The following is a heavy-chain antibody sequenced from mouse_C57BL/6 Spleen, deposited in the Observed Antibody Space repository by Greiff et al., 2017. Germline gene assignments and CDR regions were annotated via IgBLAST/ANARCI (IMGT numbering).Heavy chain of an antibody. CDR1: GFSFTTYA. Sequence: EVQGVESGGGLVQPKGSLKLSCAASGFSFTTYAMNWVRQAPGKGLEWVARIRSKSNNYATYYADSVKDRFTISRDDSESMLYLQMNNLKTEDTAMYYCVRQLRLHFDYWGQGTTLTVSS. D-gene: IGHD3-2*02. CDR3: VRQLRLHFDY. J-gene: IGHJ2*01. V-gene: IGHV10-1*01. CDR2: IRSKSNNYAT.